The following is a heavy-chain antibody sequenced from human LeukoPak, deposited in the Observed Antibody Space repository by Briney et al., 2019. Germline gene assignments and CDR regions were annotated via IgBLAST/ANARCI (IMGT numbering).Heavy chain of an antibody. CDR1: GGTFSSYA. V-gene: IGHV1-69*01. Sequence: SVKVSCKASGGTFSSYAISWVRQAPGQGLEWMGGIIPIFGTANYAQKFQGRVTITADESTSTAYVELSSLRSEDTAVYYCARGVSTSPHANWFDPWGQGTLVTVSS. D-gene: IGHD2-2*01. CDR3: ARGVSTSPHANWFDP. J-gene: IGHJ5*02. CDR2: IIPIFGTA.